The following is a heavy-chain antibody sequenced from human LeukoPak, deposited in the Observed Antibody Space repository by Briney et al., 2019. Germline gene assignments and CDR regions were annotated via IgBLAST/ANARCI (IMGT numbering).Heavy chain of an antibody. CDR2: IYYSGST. CDR1: GGSISSYY. CDR3: ARGPYGAGISNWFDP. J-gene: IGHJ5*02. V-gene: IGHV4-59*01. D-gene: IGHD3-10*01. Sequence: SETLSLTCTVSGGSISSYYWSWIRQPPGKGLEWIGYIYYSGSTNYNSSFKSRVTISIDTSKNQFSLRLSSVTAADTAVYYCARGPYGAGISNWFDPWGQGTLVIVSS.